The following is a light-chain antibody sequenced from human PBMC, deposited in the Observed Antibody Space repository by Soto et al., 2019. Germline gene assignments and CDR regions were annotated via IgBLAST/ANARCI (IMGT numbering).Light chain of an antibody. J-gene: IGLJ1*01. CDR3: SSYTSSSPYV. CDR1: SSDVGGYNY. Sequence: QAVVTQPASVSGSPGQSITISCTGTSSDVGGYNYVSWYQQHPGKAPKLMIYEVSNRPSGVSNRFSGSKSGNTASLTISGLQAEDEVDYYCSSYTSSSPYVFGTGTKLTVL. CDR2: EVS. V-gene: IGLV2-14*01.